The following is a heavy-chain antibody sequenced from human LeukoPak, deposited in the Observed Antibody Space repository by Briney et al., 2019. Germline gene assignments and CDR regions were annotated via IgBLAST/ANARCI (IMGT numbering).Heavy chain of an antibody. Sequence: SETLSLTCTVSGGSISSGSYYWSWIRQPAGRGLEWIGRIYTSGSTNYNPALKSRVTISVDTSKNQFSLKLSSVTAADTAVYYCARTRLYMGASGFFDYWGRGTLVTVSS. D-gene: IGHD2-2*02. CDR1: GGSISSGSYY. V-gene: IGHV4-61*02. J-gene: IGHJ4*02. CDR3: ARTRLYMGASGFFDY. CDR2: IYTSGST.